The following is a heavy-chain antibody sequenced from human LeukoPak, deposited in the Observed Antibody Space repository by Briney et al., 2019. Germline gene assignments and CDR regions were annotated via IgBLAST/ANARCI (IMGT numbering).Heavy chain of an antibody. V-gene: IGHV3-23*01. D-gene: IGHD3-3*01. CDR2: ISGSGGST. CDR1: GFTFSSYA. J-gene: IGHJ4*02. CDR3: AKGARGDYDFWSGYYS. Sequence: PGGSLRLSCAASGFTFSSYAMSWVRQAPGKGLEWVSAISGSGGSTYYADSVKGRFTISRDNSKNTLYLQMNSLRAEDTAVYYCAKGARGDYDFWSGYYSWGQGTLVTVSS.